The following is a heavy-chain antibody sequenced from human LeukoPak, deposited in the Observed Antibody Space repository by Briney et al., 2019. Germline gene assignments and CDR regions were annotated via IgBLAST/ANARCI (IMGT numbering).Heavy chain of an antibody. CDR3: ARGLYYYDSSGYFPFDY. CDR1: GGSISSGDYY. J-gene: IGHJ4*02. CDR2: IYYSGSS. V-gene: IGHV4-30-4*02. D-gene: IGHD3-22*01. Sequence: KSSETLSLTCTVSGGSISSGDYYWSWIRQPPGKGLEWIGYIYYSGSSYYNPSLKSRVTISVDTSKNQFSLKLSSVAAADTAVYYCARGLYYYDSSGYFPFDYWGQGTLVTVSS.